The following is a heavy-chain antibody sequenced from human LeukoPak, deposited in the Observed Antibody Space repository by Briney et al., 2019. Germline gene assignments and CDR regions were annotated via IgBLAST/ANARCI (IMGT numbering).Heavy chain of an antibody. J-gene: IGHJ4*02. CDR1: GFIVSDNY. V-gene: IGHV3-53*01. D-gene: IGHD2-21*02. CDR3: ARGGLPNGADN. CDR2: IYPDGRA. Sequence: PGGSLRLSCVASGFIVSDNYMSWIRQAPGKEPQWVSIIYPDGRAFYAESVKGRFTISRDNSRNTLYIEMNILRADDTALYYCARGGLPNGADNWGQGTLVTVSS.